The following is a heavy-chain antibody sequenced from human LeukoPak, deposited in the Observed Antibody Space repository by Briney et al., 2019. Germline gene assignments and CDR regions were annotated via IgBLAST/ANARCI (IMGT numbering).Heavy chain of an antibody. J-gene: IGHJ4*02. Sequence: SETLSFTCTVSGGSISSYYWSWIRQPAGKGLEWIGRIYTSGSTNYNPSLKSRVTMSVDTSKNQFSLKLSSVTAADTAVYYCAREMFQYYDSSGTLRDWGQGTLVTVSS. CDR1: GGSISSYY. CDR3: AREMFQYYDSSGTLRD. D-gene: IGHD3-22*01. CDR2: IYTSGST. V-gene: IGHV4-4*07.